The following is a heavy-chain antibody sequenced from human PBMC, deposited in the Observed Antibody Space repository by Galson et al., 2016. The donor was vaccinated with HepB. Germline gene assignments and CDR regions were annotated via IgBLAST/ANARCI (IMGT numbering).Heavy chain of an antibody. V-gene: IGHV3-7*03. D-gene: IGHD3-10*01. CDR1: GFTFSNFW. Sequence: SLRLSCATSGFTFSNFWMTWVRQAPGRGLEWVANINQDGSKKNYLDSVKGRFTISRDNAKNSLYLQMNSLRVENPAVYYCADPPLGFWGQGSLLTVSS. J-gene: IGHJ4*02. CDR3: ADPPLGF. CDR2: INQDGSKK.